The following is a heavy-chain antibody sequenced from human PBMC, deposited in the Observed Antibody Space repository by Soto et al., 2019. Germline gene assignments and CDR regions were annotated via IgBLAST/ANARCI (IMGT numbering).Heavy chain of an antibody. Sequence: GGSLRLSCAASGFTFSSYSMSWVRQAPGKGLEWVTGFRSSGDGGTTYYADSVKGRFTISRDNSKNTLFLQMNSLRAEDTAIYYCAKKVNSGPGSQYFDYWGQGTLVTVSS. CDR2: FRSSGDGGTT. CDR3: AKKVNSGPGSQYFDY. CDR1: GFTFSSYS. V-gene: IGHV3-23*01. J-gene: IGHJ4*02. D-gene: IGHD3-10*01.